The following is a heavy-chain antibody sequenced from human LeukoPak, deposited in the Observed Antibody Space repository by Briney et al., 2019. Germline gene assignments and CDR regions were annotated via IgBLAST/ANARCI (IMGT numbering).Heavy chain of an antibody. J-gene: IGHJ4*02. Sequence: PGGSLRLSCAASGFTFSNSAMNWVRQAPGKGLEWVSSINNVGSHIYYADSVKGRFTISRDNAKNSLYLQMNSLRAEDTAVYYCARDPTQWLRYCYFDYWGQGILVTVSS. CDR3: ARDPTQWLRYCYFDY. V-gene: IGHV3-21*01. CDR1: GFTFSNSA. CDR2: INNVGSHI. D-gene: IGHD5-12*01.